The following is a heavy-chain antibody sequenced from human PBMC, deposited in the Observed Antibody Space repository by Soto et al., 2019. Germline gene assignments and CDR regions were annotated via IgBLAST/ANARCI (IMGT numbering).Heavy chain of an antibody. Sequence: VQLVVSGGGLVQPGGSLRLSCAASGFTVSSNFMSWVRQAPGKGLEWVSIIYNDGSTYYADSVKGRFTVSRDNSKNTLYLQMNSLRADDTAVYYCAGRNNPYGAYDYWGQGTLVTVSS. J-gene: IGHJ4*02. CDR3: AGRNNPYGAYDY. CDR2: IYNDGST. V-gene: IGHV3-66*01. CDR1: GFTVSSNF. D-gene: IGHD4-17*01.